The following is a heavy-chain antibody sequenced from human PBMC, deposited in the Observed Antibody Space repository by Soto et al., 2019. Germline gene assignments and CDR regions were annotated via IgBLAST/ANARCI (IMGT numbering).Heavy chain of an antibody. CDR1: GGSITSDSYF. CDR3: VRFWPPPDYKILTVYSDAFDY. V-gene: IGHV4-39*01. Sequence: QLQLHESGPGLVKPSETLSLTCTVSGGSITSDSYFWGWIRQTPEKGLEWIASISYSENTYYSPTLRSRVTIYVDTPKSQFSLKLSSMTAADTGVYYCVRFWPPPDYKILTVYSDAFDYWGQGILVTVSS. CDR2: ISYSENT. J-gene: IGHJ4*02. D-gene: IGHD3-9*01.